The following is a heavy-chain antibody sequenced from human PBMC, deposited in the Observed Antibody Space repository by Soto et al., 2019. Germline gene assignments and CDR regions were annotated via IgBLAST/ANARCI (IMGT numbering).Heavy chain of an antibody. J-gene: IGHJ4*02. CDR3: ARGGRGSSTRIDF. Sequence: SETLSLTCAVSGDSVSSAGYSWTWIRQPPGRGLEWIGYIYYSGSTSYNPSLKSRVTISLDRSKNQFSLSLASVTAADTAVYYCARGGRGSSTRIDFWGQGTLVTVSS. CDR2: IYYSGST. CDR1: GDSVSSAGYS. D-gene: IGHD6-6*01. V-gene: IGHV4-30-2*01.